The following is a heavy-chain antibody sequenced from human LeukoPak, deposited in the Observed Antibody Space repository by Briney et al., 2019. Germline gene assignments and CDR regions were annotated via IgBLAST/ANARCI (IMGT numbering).Heavy chain of an antibody. CDR3: ARGKQRWHFDY. J-gene: IGHJ4*02. V-gene: IGHV4-59*01. Sequence: SETLSLTCTVSGGSISSYYWSWIRQPPGKGLEWIGYIYYSGSTNYNPSLKSRVTISVDTSKNQFSLKLSSVTAADTAVYYCARGKQRWHFDYWGQGTLVTVSS. CDR2: IYYSGST. CDR1: GGSISSYY. D-gene: IGHD6-25*01.